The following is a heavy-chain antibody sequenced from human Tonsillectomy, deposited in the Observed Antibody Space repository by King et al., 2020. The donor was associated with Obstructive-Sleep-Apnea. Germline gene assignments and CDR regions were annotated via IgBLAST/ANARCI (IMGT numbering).Heavy chain of an antibody. D-gene: IGHD2/OR15-2a*01. CDR2: ISTYNCNT. J-gene: IGHJ4*02. Sequence: QLVQSGAEVKKPGASAKVSCKASGYTFTSYGISWVRQAPGQGLEWMGWISTYNCNTKYVQSLQGRVTMTTDTSTSTAYLVLRSLRSDDTAVYYCARDDTSGGCDCWGQGTLVTVSS. CDR1: GYTFTSYG. CDR3: ARDDTSGGCDC. V-gene: IGHV1-18*01.